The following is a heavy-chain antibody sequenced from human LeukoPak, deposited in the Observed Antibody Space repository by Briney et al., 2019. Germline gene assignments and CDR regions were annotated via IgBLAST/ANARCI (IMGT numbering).Heavy chain of an antibody. D-gene: IGHD6-6*01. V-gene: IGHV3-30*18. J-gene: IGHJ4*02. Sequence: GGSLRLSCAASGFTFSSYGMHRVRQAPGKGLEWVAVISYDGSNKYYADSVKGRFTISRDNSKNTLYLQMNSLRAEDTAVYYCAKRAVAARHIDYWGQGTLVTVSS. CDR1: GFTFSSYG. CDR2: ISYDGSNK. CDR3: AKRAVAARHIDY.